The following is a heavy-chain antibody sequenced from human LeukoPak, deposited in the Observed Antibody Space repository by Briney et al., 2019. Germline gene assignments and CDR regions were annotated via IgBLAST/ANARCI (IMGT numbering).Heavy chain of an antibody. V-gene: IGHV1-2*02. D-gene: IGHD3-16*02. CDR1: GYTFTGYY. CDR3: ARDVYDYVWGSYRHDAFDI. CDR2: INPNSGGT. J-gene: IGHJ3*02. Sequence: ASVKVSCKASGYTFTGYYMHWVRQAPGQGLEWMGWINPNSGGTNYAQKFQGRVTMTRDTSISTAYMELSRLRSDDTAVYYCARDVYDYVWGSYRHDAFDIWGQGTMVTVSS.